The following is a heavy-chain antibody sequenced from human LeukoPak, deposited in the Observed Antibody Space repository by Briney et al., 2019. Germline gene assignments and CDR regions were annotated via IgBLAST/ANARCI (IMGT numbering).Heavy chain of an antibody. Sequence: PSETLSLTCTVSGYSISSGYYWGWIRQPPGKGLEWIGSIYHSGSTYYNPSLKSRVTISVDTSKNQFSLKLSSVTAADTAVYYCARDSGGATNFDYWGQGTLVIVSS. D-gene: IGHD1-26*01. CDR3: ARDSGGATNFDY. CDR2: IYHSGST. J-gene: IGHJ4*02. V-gene: IGHV4-38-2*02. CDR1: GYSISSGYY.